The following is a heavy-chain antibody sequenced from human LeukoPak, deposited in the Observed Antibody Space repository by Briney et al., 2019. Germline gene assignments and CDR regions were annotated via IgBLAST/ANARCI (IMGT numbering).Heavy chain of an antibody. CDR3: ARTSLRFLEWLPIDY. CDR2: ISYDGSNK. D-gene: IGHD3-3*01. Sequence: GGSLRLSCAASGFTFSSYAMHWVRQAPGKGLEWVAVISYDGSNKYYADSVKGRFTISRDNSKNTLYLQMNSLRAEDTAVYYCARTSLRFLEWLPIDYWGQGTLVTVSS. V-gene: IGHV3-30*01. J-gene: IGHJ4*02. CDR1: GFTFSSYA.